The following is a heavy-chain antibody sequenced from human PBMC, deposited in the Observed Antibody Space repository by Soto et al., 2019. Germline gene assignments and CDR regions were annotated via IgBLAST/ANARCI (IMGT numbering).Heavy chain of an antibody. CDR2: IDPRSGGT. D-gene: IGHD3-10*01. Sequence: HVQLVQSGTEVKKPGASVRVSCMVSGYPFTTYYIHWVRQAPGQGLEWMGWIDPRSGGTVYEQKFQGRVTMTRDTSISTVYMDLSGLTSDDTALYYCATDDYGIFPYWGQGXXXTVSS. CDR1: GYPFTTYY. V-gene: IGHV1-2*02. J-gene: IGHJ4*02. CDR3: ATDDYGIFPY.